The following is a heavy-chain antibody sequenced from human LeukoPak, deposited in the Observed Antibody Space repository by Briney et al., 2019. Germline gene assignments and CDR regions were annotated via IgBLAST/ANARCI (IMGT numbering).Heavy chain of an antibody. CDR2: ISSNGGST. J-gene: IGHJ6*04. CDR3: AGAQGDGPWQYYYGMDV. Sequence: GGSLRLSCSASGFTFSSYAMHWVRQAPGKGLEYVSAISSNGGSTYYADSMKGKFTISRDNSKNTLYLQMSSLRAEDTAVYYCAGAQGDGPWQYYYGMDVWGKGTTVTVSS. V-gene: IGHV3-64D*06. CDR1: GFTFSSYA. D-gene: IGHD2-8*01.